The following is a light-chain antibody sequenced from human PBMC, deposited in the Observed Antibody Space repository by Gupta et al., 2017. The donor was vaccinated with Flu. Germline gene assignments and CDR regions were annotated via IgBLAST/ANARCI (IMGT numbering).Light chain of an antibody. J-gene: IGKJ4*01. V-gene: IGKV3-11*01. CDR3: QQRSNWPLT. CDR2: DAS. CDR1: QSVSSY. Sequence: LLPQSPATLSLPPGERATLSCRASQSVSSYLAWYQQKPGQAPRLLIYDASNRATGIPARFSGSGSGTDFTLTISSLEPEDFAVYYCQQRSNWPLTFGGGTKVEIK.